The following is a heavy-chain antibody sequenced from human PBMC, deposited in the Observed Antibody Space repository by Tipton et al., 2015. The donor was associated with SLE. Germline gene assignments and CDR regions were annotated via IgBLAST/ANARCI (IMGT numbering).Heavy chain of an antibody. V-gene: IGHV4-31*03. Sequence: TLSLTCTVSGDSIGSGGYYWSWIRQHPGKGLEWIGRISHFGSTHVNPSLKSRVTISEDTSKNQFSLKMTSVTGADTAVYYCARGGVGGYDYFDYWGQGTLVSVSS. D-gene: IGHD5-12*01. J-gene: IGHJ4*02. CDR1: GDSIGSGGYY. CDR3: ARGGVGGYDYFDY. CDR2: ISHFGST.